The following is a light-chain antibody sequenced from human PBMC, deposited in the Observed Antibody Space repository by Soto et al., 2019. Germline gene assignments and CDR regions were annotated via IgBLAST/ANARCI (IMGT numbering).Light chain of an antibody. CDR2: WAS. V-gene: IGKV4-1*01. J-gene: IGKJ4*01. CDR3: QQYYSPPLT. CDR1: QSVLHSSNNKNY. Sequence: DIVMTQSPDSLAVSLGERATINCKSSQSVLHSSNNKNYLAWYQQKPGKPPKLLFNWASTRESGVPDRFSGSGSGTDFTLTISSLQAEDVAVYYCQQYYSPPLTFGGGTQVEIK.